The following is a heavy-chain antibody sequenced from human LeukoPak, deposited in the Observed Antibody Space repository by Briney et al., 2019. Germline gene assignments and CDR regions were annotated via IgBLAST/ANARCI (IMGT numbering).Heavy chain of an antibody. Sequence: VASVKVSCKASGYTFTVYYMHWVRQAPGQGREWMGWINPNSGGTNYAQKFQGRVTMTRDTSISTAYMELSRLRSDDTAVYYCARAGDSSSWIFQHWGQGTLVTVSS. CDR2: INPNSGGT. V-gene: IGHV1-2*02. CDR3: ARAGDSSSWIFQH. D-gene: IGHD6-13*01. J-gene: IGHJ1*01. CDR1: GYTFTVYY.